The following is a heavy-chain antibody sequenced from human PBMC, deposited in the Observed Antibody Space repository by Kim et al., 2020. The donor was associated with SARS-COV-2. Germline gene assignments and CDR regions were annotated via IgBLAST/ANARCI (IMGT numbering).Heavy chain of an antibody. Sequence: GGSLRLSCAASGFTFSSYAMHWVRQAPGKGLEWVAVISYDGSNKYYADSVKGRFTISRDNSKNTLYLQMNSLRAEDTAVYYCARSCPATIAVAGTGPDYWGQGTLVTVSS. J-gene: IGHJ4*02. CDR2: ISYDGSNK. CDR1: GFTFSSYA. V-gene: IGHV3-30-3*01. D-gene: IGHD6-19*01. CDR3: ARSCPATIAVAGTGPDY.